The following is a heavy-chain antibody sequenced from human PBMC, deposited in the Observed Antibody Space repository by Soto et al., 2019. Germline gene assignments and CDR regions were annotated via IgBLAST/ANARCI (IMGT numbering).Heavy chain of an antibody. D-gene: IGHD4-17*01. V-gene: IGHV3-30*03. J-gene: IGHJ3*02. CDR3: ARDLDDYGDYGSGAFDI. CDR2: ISYDGSNK. CDR1: GFTFSSYG. Sequence: GGSLRLSCAASGFTFSSYGMHWVRQAPGKGLEWVAVISYDGSNKYYADSVKGRFTISRDNAKNSLYLQMNSLRAEDTAVYYCARDLDDYGDYGSGAFDIWGQGTMVTVSS.